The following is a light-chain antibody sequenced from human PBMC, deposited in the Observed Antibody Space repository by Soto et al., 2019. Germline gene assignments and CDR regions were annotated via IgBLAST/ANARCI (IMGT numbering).Light chain of an antibody. CDR3: QSYDSSLSGFYV. CDR1: SSNIGAGYD. J-gene: IGLJ1*01. Sequence: QSVLTQPPSVSGAPGQRVTISCTVSSSNIGAGYDVHWYQQLPGTAPKLLIYGTSNRPSGVPDRFSGSKSGTSASLAITGLQAEDETDYYCQSYDSSLSGFYVFGTGTKVTVL. V-gene: IGLV1-40*01. CDR2: GTS.